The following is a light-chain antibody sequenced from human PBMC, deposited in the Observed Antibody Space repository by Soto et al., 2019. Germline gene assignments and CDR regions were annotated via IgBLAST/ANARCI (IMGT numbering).Light chain of an antibody. CDR1: SRDVGAYNY. CDR2: DVN. CDR3: GSHAGSSAV. Sequence: QSVLTQPPSASGSPGQSVTISCTGTSRDVGAYNYVSWYQQHPGKAPKVIIYDVNKRPAGVPDRFSGSKSGITASLTVSGLQTEDEADYYCGSHAGSSAVFGGGTKGTVL. V-gene: IGLV2-8*01. J-gene: IGLJ2*01.